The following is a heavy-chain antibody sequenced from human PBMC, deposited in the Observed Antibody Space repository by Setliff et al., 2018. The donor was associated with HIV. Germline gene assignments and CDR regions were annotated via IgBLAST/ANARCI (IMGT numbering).Heavy chain of an antibody. J-gene: IGHJ4*02. V-gene: IGHV4-30-4*08. CDR3: ARGGTVSADFDS. CDR2: IYYSGSA. CDR1: GGSISSGAYF. Sequence: SETLSLTCTVSGGSISSGAYFLSWIRQAPGKGLEWIGCIYYSGSAYYNPSLQRRVTISVDTSKNQVSLKLNSMTAADTAVYCCARGGTVSADFDSWGQGTLVTVSS. D-gene: IGHD6-19*01.